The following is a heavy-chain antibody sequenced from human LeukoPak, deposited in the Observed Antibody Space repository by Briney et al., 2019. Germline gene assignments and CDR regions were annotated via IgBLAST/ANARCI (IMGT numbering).Heavy chain of an antibody. CDR1: GGSISSYY. V-gene: IGHV4-59*01. D-gene: IGHD5-12*01. CDR3: AREGGYDQIDY. Sequence: SETLSLTCTVSGGSISSYYWSWIRQPPGKGLEWIGYIYYSGSTNYNPSLKSRVTISVDTSKNQFSLKLSSVTAADTAVYYCAREGGYDQIDYWGQGTLVTVSS. CDR2: IYYSGST. J-gene: IGHJ4*02.